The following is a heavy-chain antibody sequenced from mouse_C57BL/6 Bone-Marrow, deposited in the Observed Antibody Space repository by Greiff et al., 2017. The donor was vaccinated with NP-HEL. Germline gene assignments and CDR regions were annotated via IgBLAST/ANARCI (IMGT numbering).Heavy chain of an antibody. D-gene: IGHD1-1*01. CDR3: LRRKLIDD. Sequence: EVQRVESGGGLVQPGGSRKLSCAASGFTFSSYAMSWVRQTPEKRLEWVAAISTDGSFIYYPDTVKGRFTITRDNAKNTLLLQMSSLRYEDAAMYYCLRRKLIDDWGQGTTLTVAS. V-gene: IGHV5-1*01. J-gene: IGHJ2*01. CDR1: GFTFSSYA. CDR2: ISTDGSFI.